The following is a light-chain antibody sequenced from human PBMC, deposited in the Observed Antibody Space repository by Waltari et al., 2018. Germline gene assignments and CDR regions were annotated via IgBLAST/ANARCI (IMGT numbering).Light chain of an antibody. V-gene: IGKV1-5*03. J-gene: IGKJ2*03. CDR3: QQYNTYSS. CDR2: KAS. Sequence: DIKMTQSPSTLSASAGDTITITCRAGQSISNYLAWYQQKPGKAPKLLIYKASSSGSGVPSRFSGSGSGTEFTLTISSLQPDDFATYYCQQYNTYSSFGQGTKLEIK. CDR1: QSISNY.